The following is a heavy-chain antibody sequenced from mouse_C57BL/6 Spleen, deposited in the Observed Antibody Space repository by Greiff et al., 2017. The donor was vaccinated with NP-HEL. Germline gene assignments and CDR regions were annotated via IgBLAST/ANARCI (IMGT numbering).Heavy chain of an antibody. CDR2: IDPSDSYT. V-gene: IGHV1-69*01. J-gene: IGHJ4*01. Sequence: VQLQQPGAELVMPGASVKLSCKASGYTFTSYWMHWVKQRPGQGLEWIGEIDPSDSYTNYNQKFKGKSTLTVDKSSSTAYMQLSSLTSEDAAVYYCARRGLLRCCALDYWGQGTSVTVSS. CDR3: ARRGLLRCCALDY. CDR1: GYTFTSYW. D-gene: IGHD2-3*01.